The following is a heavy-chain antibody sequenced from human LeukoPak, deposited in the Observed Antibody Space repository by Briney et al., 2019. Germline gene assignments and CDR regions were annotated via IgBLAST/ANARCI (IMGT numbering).Heavy chain of an antibody. D-gene: IGHD3-22*01. CDR3: ARGPYYYDSSGYHTNLFGY. V-gene: IGHV1-46*01. Sequence: ASVKVSCKASGYTFTSYYMHWVRQAPGQGLEWMGIINPSGGNTSYAQKFQGRVTMTRDTSTSTVYMELSSLRSEDTAVYYCARGPYYYDSSGYHTNLFGYWGQGTLVTVSS. CDR2: INPSGGNT. CDR1: GYTFTSYY. J-gene: IGHJ4*02.